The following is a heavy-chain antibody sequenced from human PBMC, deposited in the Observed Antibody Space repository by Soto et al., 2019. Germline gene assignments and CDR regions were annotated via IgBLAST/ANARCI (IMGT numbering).Heavy chain of an antibody. CDR3: ARDLRIVINYYYYGMDV. Sequence: ASVKVSCKASGYTFTSYGISWVRQAPGQRLEWMGWISAYNGNTNYAQKLQGRVTMTTDTSTSTAYMELRSLRSDDTAVYYCARDLRIVINYYYYGMDVWGQGTTVTVS. CDR2: ISAYNGNT. CDR1: GYTFTSYG. J-gene: IGHJ6*02. V-gene: IGHV1-18*01. D-gene: IGHD3-16*02.